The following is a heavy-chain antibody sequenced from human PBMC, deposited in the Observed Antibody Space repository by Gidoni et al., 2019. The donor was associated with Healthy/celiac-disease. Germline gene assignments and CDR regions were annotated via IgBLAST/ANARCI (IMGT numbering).Heavy chain of an antibody. V-gene: IGHV5-51*01. J-gene: IGHJ3*02. D-gene: IGHD3-10*01. CDR1: GSSLTSSW. Sequence: EVQLVQSGAEVKKPGESLKISCRGSGSSLTSSWIGWVRQMPGKGLEWMGIIYPGDSDTRYSPSFQGQVTISADKSISTAYLQWSSLKASDTAMYYCARQQLKWFGNKVAHDAFDIWGQGTMVTVSS. CDR2: IYPGDSDT. CDR3: ARQQLKWFGNKVAHDAFDI.